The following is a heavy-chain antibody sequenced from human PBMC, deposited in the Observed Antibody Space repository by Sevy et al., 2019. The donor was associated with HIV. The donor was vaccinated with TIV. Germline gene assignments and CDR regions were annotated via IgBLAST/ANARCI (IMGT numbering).Heavy chain of an antibody. CDR1: GGSISSGDYY. CDR3: ARWSYGDYVTYFDY. V-gene: IGHV4-30-4*01. CDR2: IYYSGST. D-gene: IGHD4-17*01. J-gene: IGHJ4*02. Sequence: SETLSLTCTVSGGSISSGDYYWSWIRQPPGKGLEWIGCIYYSGSTYYNPSLKSRVTMSVDTSKNNFSLKLTSVTAADTAVYICARWSYGDYVTYFDYWGQGTLVTVSS.